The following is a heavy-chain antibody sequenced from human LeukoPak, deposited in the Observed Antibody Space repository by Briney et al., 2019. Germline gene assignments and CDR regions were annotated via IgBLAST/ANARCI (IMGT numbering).Heavy chain of an antibody. D-gene: IGHD2-15*01. V-gene: IGHV3-7*01. CDR3: ARVGWSLGGHAFDI. J-gene: IGHJ3*02. Sequence: GGSLRLSCAASGFTFSSYWMSWVRQAPGKGLEWVANIKQDGSEKYYVDFVKGRFTISRDNAKNSLYLQMNSLRAEDTAVYYCARVGWSLGGHAFDIWGQGTMVTVSS. CDR1: GFTFSSYW. CDR2: IKQDGSEK.